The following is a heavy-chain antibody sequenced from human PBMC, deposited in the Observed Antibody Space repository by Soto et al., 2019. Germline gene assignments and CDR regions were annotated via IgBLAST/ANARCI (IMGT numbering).Heavy chain of an antibody. CDR1: GFTFSSYA. V-gene: IGHV3-30*04. CDR3: ARDGSYYDVLTEHYFDV. J-gene: IGHJ4*02. D-gene: IGHD3-9*01. CDR2: ISDDGTNK. Sequence: QVQLLESGGGVVQPGRSLRLSCAASGFTFSSYAMHWVRQAPGKGLEWVAVISDDGTNKDYADSVKGRFTISRDKSKSTLDLQMDSLRPEDTAVYYCARDGSYYDVLTEHYFDVWGQGTLVSVSA.